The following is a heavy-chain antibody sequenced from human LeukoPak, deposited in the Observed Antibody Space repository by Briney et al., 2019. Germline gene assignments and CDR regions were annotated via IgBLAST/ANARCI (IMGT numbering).Heavy chain of an antibody. CDR1: GDSVY. V-gene: IGHV4-59*02. CDR3: AVVNSHPRYFDH. D-gene: IGHD2/OR15-2a*01. J-gene: IGHJ4*02. Sequence: PSETLSLTCSVSGDSVYWSWVRQSPGTGLQWIGTVYYSGSTNYNPSLASRVTMSPDMSKSQFSLELSSVTAADTAIYYCAVVNSHPRYFDHWGQETLITVSS. CDR2: VYYSGST.